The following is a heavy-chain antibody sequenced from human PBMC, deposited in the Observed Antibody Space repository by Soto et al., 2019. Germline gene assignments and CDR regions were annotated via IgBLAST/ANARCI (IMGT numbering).Heavy chain of an antibody. CDR2: IIPILGIA. D-gene: IGHD3-22*01. J-gene: IGHJ3*02. V-gene: IGHV1-69*04. Sequence: SVRVSCKASGGTFSSYTISWVRQAPGQGLEWMGRIIPILGIANYAQKFQGRVTITADKSTSTAYMELSSLRSEDTAVYYCTTDPVYDSSGYRKDAFDIWGQGTMVTVSS. CDR1: GGTFSSYT. CDR3: TTDPVYDSSGYRKDAFDI.